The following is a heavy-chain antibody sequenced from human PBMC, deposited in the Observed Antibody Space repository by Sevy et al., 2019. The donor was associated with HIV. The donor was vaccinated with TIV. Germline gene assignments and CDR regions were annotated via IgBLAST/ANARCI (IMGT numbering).Heavy chain of an antibody. CDR3: ARDLHRGLSGSTSGY. V-gene: IGHV3-11*01. Sequence: GGSLSLSCAASGFTFSDYYMSWIRQAPGKGLEWVSYISISGSNIYYAPSVKGRFTVSRDNAKNSMYLQMNSLRAEDTALYYCARDLHRGLSGSTSGYWGQGTLVTVSS. CDR2: ISISGSNI. CDR1: GFTFSDYY. J-gene: IGHJ4*02. D-gene: IGHD3-3*01.